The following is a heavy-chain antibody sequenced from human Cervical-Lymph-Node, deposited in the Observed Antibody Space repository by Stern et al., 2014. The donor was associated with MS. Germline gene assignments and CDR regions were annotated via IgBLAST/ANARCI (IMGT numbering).Heavy chain of an antibody. CDR3: ARDGDPYFLDGGDYRSGIDV. J-gene: IGHJ6*02. Sequence: QLQLQESGPRLVKPSQTLSLICSVSGDSINSGYYWSWIRQLPGKGLEWIGYIYYNGNTYYNPSLKNRVTISVDTSLNQFSLQLTSVTAADTAVYYCARDGDPYFLDGGDYRSGIDVWGRGTTVTVSS. CDR2: IYYNGNT. D-gene: IGHD2-21*01. V-gene: IGHV4-31*03. CDR1: GDSINSGYY.